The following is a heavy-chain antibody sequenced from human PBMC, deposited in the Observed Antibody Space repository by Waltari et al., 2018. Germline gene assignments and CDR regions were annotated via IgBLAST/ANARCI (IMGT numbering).Heavy chain of an antibody. D-gene: IGHD4-17*01. CDR2: IYHSGST. CDR3: AGLPGMTTVTTKDY. J-gene: IGHJ4*02. V-gene: IGHV4-38-2*01. CDR1: GYSISSGYY. Sequence: QVQLQESGPGLVKPSETLSLTCAVSGYSISSGYYWGWIRQPPGKGLEWIGSIYHSGSTYYNPSLKSRVTISVDTSKNQFSLKLSSVTAADTAVYYCAGLPGMTTVTTKDYWGQGTLVTVSS.